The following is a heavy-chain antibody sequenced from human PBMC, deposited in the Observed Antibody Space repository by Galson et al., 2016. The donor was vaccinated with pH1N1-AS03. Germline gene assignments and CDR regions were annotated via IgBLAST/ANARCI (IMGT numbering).Heavy chain of an antibody. V-gene: IGHV1-18*01. CDR1: GYTFVNYG. CDR3: ARDESGYMY. Sequence: SVKVSCKASGYTFVNYGISWVRRAPGQGLEWMGWISGYDGHTGYAQKFQGGVTMTTDTSTNTAYMELRSLTSDDTAVYYCARDESGYMYWGQGTLVTVSS. D-gene: IGHD3-3*01. J-gene: IGHJ4*02. CDR2: ISGYDGHT.